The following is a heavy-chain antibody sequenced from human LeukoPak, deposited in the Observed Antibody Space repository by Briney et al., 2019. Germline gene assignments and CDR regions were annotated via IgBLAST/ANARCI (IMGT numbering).Heavy chain of an antibody. CDR3: ARDPRTVRI. J-gene: IGHJ4*02. V-gene: IGHV3-48*03. Sequence: GGSLRLSCAASGFTFSTYEMHWVRQAPGKGLEWLSYISGNGGVIQYADSVKGRFTISRDNAKNLLYLQMDSLRVEDTAIYYCARDPRTVRIWGQGTLVTVSS. CDR1: GFTFSTYE. D-gene: IGHD1-1*01. CDR2: ISGNGGVI.